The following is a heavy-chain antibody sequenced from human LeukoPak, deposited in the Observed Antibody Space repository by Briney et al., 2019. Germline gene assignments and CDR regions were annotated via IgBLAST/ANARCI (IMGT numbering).Heavy chain of an antibody. V-gene: IGHV1-3*01. CDR2: INAGNGNT. Sequence: GASVKVSCKASGYTFTSYAMHWVRQAPGQRLEWMGWINAGNGNTKYSQKFQGRVTITRDTSASTAYMGLSSLRSEDTAVYYCARDTKAAVTGYWGQGTLVTVSS. D-gene: IGHD4-17*01. CDR3: ARDTKAAVTGY. CDR1: GYTFTSYA. J-gene: IGHJ4*02.